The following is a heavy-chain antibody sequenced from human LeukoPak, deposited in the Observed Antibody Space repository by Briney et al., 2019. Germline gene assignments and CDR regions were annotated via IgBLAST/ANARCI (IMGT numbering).Heavy chain of an antibody. CDR2: ISAYNGNT. D-gene: IGHD2-2*01. Sequence: ASVKVSCKASGYTFTSYAMNWVRQAPGQGLEWMGWISAYNGNTNYAQKLQGRVIMTTDTSTSTAYMELRSLRSDDTAVYYCARDTHCSSTSCPYYYYGMDVWGQGTTVTVSS. CDR3: ARDTHCSSTSCPYYYYGMDV. V-gene: IGHV1-18*01. CDR1: GYTFTSYA. J-gene: IGHJ6*02.